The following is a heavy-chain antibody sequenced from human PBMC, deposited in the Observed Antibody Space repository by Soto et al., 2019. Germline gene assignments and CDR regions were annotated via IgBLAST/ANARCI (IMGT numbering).Heavy chain of an antibody. CDR2: IIPIFGTA. Sequence: QVQLVQSGAEVKKPGSSVKVSCKASGGTFSSYAISWVRQAPGQGLEWMGGIIPIFGTANYAQKFQGRVTITADESTSTAYMELSSLRSEDTAVYYCARGGDYGGNSWVNYYYYYGMDVWGQGTTVTVSS. J-gene: IGHJ6*02. CDR1: GGTFSSYA. D-gene: IGHD4-17*01. CDR3: ARGGDYGGNSWVNYYYYYGMDV. V-gene: IGHV1-69*12.